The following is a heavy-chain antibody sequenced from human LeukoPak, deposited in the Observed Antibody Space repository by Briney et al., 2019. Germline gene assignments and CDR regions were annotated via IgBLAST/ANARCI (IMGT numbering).Heavy chain of an antibody. V-gene: IGHV1-2*02. CDR2: INPNTGDT. Sequence: ASVKVSCKASGYTFTGQDMHWVRQAPGQGLEWMGWINPNTGDTNYAQKFQGRVTMTRDTTISTDYMELSRLTSDDPAVYYCASYPRYSSSPPFDYWGQGTLVTVSS. J-gene: IGHJ4*02. D-gene: IGHD6-19*01. CDR1: GYTFTGQD. CDR3: ASYPRYSSSPPFDY.